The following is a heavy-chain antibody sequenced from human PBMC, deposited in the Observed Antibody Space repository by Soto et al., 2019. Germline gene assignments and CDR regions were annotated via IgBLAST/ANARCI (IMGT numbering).Heavy chain of an antibody. CDR2: ISGSGGST. CDR3: AKPYYYDSSGYLYYYYGMDV. CDR1: GFTFSSYA. J-gene: IGHJ6*02. D-gene: IGHD3-22*01. Sequence: PGGSLRLSCAASGFTFSSYAMSWVRQAPGKGLEWVSAISGSGGSTYYAGSVKGRFTISGDNSKNTLYLQMNSLRAEDTAVYYCAKPYYYDSSGYLYYYYGMDVWGQGTTVTVSS. V-gene: IGHV3-23*01.